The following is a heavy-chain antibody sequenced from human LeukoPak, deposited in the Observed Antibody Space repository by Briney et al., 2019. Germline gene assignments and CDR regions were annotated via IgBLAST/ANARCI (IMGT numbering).Heavy chain of an antibody. V-gene: IGHV3-30*02. J-gene: IGHJ6*03. CDR3: ARDNGVRLPYYYYYMDV. CDR2: IRYHGSKK. D-gene: IGHD2-21*02. CDR1: GFTFRSYG. Sequence: GGSLRLSCAASGFTFRSYGMNWVRQAPGKGLEWVAFIRYHGSKKYYADSVKGRFAISRDNSKNMLYLQMDSLRAEDTAVYYCARDNGVRLPYYYYYMDVWGKGTTVTVSS.